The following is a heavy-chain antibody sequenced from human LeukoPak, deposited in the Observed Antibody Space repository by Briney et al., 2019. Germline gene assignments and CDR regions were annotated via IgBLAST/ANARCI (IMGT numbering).Heavy chain of an antibody. D-gene: IGHD3-10*01. J-gene: IGHJ4*02. CDR3: ASFIMQTTAYDIDY. Sequence: GGSLRLSCAASGFTFSSYSMNWVRQTPGKELEWVSSISSSSSYIYYADSVKGRFNISRDNAKNSLYLQMNSLRAEDTAVYYCASFIMQTTAYDIDYWGQGTLVTVSS. V-gene: IGHV3-21*01. CDR1: GFTFSSYS. CDR2: ISSSSSYI.